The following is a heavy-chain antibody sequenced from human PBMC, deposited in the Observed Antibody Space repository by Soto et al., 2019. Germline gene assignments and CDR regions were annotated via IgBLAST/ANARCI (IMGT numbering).Heavy chain of an antibody. Sequence: QVQLQESGPGLVKPSETLSLTCTVSGGSISNYYWSWIRQPPGKGLEWIGYIYYSGSTRYNPSLKTRVTLSVDTAKTQFSLTLSAVTAADTAVYYCARHGPIAAAGTVFDYWGQGTLVTVSS. CDR3: ARHGPIAAAGTVFDY. CDR2: IYYSGST. J-gene: IGHJ4*02. D-gene: IGHD6-13*01. V-gene: IGHV4-59*08. CDR1: GGSISNYY.